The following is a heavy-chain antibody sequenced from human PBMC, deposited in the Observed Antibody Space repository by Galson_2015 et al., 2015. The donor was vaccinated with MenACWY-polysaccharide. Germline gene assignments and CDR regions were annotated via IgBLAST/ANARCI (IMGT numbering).Heavy chain of an antibody. V-gene: IGHV3-23*01. Sequence: SPRLSCAASGFTFTSYAMSWVRQAPGKGLEWVSFISKSGDRTNYADSVKGRFTISRDNSKNTLYLQMNSLRAEDTAVYYCAKDSTDFWSVAGRFDHWGQGTLVTVSS. CDR3: AKDSTDFWSVAGRFDH. CDR1: GFTFTSYA. J-gene: IGHJ5*02. D-gene: IGHD3-3*01. CDR2: ISKSGDRT.